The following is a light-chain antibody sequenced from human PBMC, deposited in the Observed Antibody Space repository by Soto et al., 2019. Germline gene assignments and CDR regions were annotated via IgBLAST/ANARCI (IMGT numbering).Light chain of an antibody. CDR3: QSYDSSPFYV. CDR1: SSNIGAGYD. Sequence: SALTQPPSVSGAPGQRVTISCTGSSSNIGAGYDVHWYQQLPGTAPKLLIYGNSNRPSGVPDRFSGSKSGTSASLAITRLQAEDEADYYCQSYDSSPFYVFGTGTKVTVL. J-gene: IGLJ1*01. CDR2: GNS. V-gene: IGLV1-40*01.